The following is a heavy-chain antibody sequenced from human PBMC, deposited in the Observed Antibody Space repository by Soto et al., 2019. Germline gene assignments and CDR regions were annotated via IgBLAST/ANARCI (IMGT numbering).Heavy chain of an antibody. CDR2: IIPIFGTA. CDR3: ARDRISYYGMGV. D-gene: IGHD3-3*02. Sequence: SVKVSCKASGGTFSSYAISWVRQAPGQGLGWMGGIIPIFGTANYAQKFQGRVTITADESTSTAYMELSSLRSEDTAVYYCARDRISYYGMGVWGQGTTVTVSS. CDR1: GGTFSSYA. V-gene: IGHV1-69*13. J-gene: IGHJ6*02.